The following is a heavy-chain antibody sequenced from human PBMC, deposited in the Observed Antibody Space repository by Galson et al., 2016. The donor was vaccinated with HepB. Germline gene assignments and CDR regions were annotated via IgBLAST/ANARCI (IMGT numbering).Heavy chain of an antibody. CDR2: ISASGGET. V-gene: IGHV3-23*01. D-gene: IGHD3-10*01. CDR1: GFTFSXYA. J-gene: IGHJ4*02. Sequence: SLRLSCAASGFTFSXYAMTXVRQAPGKGLEWVSAISASGGETFYGDPARGRFSISRENYRNTLYLEMNSLRLEDTAIYYCAKELRFGESAIDYWGQGILVTVSS. CDR3: AKELRFGESAIDY.